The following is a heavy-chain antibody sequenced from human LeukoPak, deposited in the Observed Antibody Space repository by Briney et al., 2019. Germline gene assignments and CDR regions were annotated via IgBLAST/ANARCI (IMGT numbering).Heavy chain of an antibody. CDR2: FDPEDGET. CDR3: ATDKSSGWYTGRW. V-gene: IGHV1-24*01. Sequence: ASVKVSCKVSGYTLTELSMHWVRQAPGKGLEWMGGFDPEDGETIYAQKFQGRVTMTEDTSTDTAYMELSSLRSEDTAVYYCATDKSSGWYTGRWWGQRTLVTVSS. D-gene: IGHD6-19*01. J-gene: IGHJ4*02. CDR1: GYTLTELS.